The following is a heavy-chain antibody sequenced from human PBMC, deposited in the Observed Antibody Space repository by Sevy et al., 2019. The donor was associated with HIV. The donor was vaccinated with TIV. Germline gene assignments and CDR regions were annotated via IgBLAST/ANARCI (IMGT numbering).Heavy chain of an antibody. D-gene: IGHD6-19*01. CDR3: ARGIAVVYYFDY. V-gene: IGHV3-30-3*01. J-gene: IGHJ4*02. CDR1: GFTFSSYA. CDR2: ISYDGSNK. Sequence: GGSLRLSCAASGFTFSSYAMHWVRQAPGKGLEWMAVISYDGSNKYYADSVKGRFTISRDNSKNTLYLQMNSLRAEDTAVYYCARGIAVVYYFDYWGQGTLVTVSS.